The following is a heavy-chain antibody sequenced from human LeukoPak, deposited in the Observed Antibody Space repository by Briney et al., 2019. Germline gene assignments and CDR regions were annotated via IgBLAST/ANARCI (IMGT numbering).Heavy chain of an antibody. CDR2: IYSGGTT. J-gene: IGHJ4*02. CDR1: GFTVSSNY. D-gene: IGHD6-6*01. V-gene: IGHV3-53*01. Sequence: GGSLRLSCAASGFTVSSNYMSWVRQAPGKGLEWVSVIYSGGTTFYADSVKGRFTISRDNSKNTLYLQMNSLRAEDTAVYYCARDNAPYTSSSSGLGLFDYWGQGTLVTVSS. CDR3: ARDNAPYTSSSSGLGLFDY.